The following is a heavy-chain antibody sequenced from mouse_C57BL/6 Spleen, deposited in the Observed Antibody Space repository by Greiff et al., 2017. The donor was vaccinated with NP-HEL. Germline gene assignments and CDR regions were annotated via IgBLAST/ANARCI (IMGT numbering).Heavy chain of an antibody. D-gene: IGHD1-1*01. CDR2: IYPRSGNT. CDR3: DRDGLCYYCSSEDD. J-gene: IGHJ2*01. V-gene: IGHV1-81*01. CDR1: GYTFTSYG. Sequence: VQRVESGAELARPGASVKLSCKASGYTFTSYGISWVKQRPGQGLEWIGEIYPRSGNTYYNEKFKGKATVTADKSSSTAYMELRSLTSEDSAVYFCDRDGLCYYCSSEDDWGKGATLS.